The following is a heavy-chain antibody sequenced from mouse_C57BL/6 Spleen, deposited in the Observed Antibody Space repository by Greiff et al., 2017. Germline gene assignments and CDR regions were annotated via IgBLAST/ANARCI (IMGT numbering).Heavy chain of an antibody. CDR3: TRGDYYGFAY. CDR2: IDPETGGT. V-gene: IGHV1-15*01. Sequence: QVQLKESGAELVRPGASVTLSCKASGYTFTDYEMHWVKQTPVHGLEWIGAIDPETGGTAYNQKFKGKAILTADKSSSTAYMELRSLTSEDSAVYYCTRGDYYGFAYWGQGTLVTVSA. CDR1: GYTFTDYE. D-gene: IGHD1-1*01. J-gene: IGHJ3*01.